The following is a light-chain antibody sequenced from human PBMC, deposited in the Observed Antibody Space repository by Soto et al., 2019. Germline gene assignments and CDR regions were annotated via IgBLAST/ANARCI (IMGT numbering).Light chain of an antibody. V-gene: IGKV3-11*01. J-gene: IGKJ2*01. CDR3: QQGSDWPPTYT. CDR1: QSVSNS. Sequence: EMVLTQSPATLSLSPGERVTLSCRASQSVSNSLVWYQQKAGQAPRLLLYGISYRATGVPARFSGSGSGTDFTLSISSLEPEDLAIYYCQQGSDWPPTYTFGQGTTLEIK. CDR2: GIS.